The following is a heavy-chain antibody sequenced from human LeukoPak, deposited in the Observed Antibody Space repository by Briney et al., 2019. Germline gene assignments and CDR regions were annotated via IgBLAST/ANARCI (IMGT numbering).Heavy chain of an antibody. Sequence: GGSLRLSCAASGFTFSSYAMSWVRQAPGKGLEWVSAISGSGGSTYYADSVKGRFTISRDNSKNTLYLQMNSLRSEDTAVYYCATEALSSGWSRWLDYWGQGTLVTVSS. CDR3: ATEALSSGWSRWLDY. J-gene: IGHJ4*02. CDR1: GFTFSSYA. V-gene: IGHV3-23*01. D-gene: IGHD6-19*01. CDR2: ISGSGGST.